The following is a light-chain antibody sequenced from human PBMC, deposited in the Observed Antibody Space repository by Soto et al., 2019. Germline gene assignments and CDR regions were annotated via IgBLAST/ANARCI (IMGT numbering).Light chain of an antibody. CDR1: SSDVGGYDY. J-gene: IGLJ1*01. V-gene: IGLV2-14*01. CDR3: SSYSLSTAYL. CDR2: EVS. Sequence: QSVLTQPSSVSGSPGQSITISCTGTSSDVGGYDYVSWYQIHPGKAPKLMVFEVSNRPSGVSYRFSGSKSGNTASLTISGLQAEDEADYFCSSYSLSTAYLFGTGTKVTVL.